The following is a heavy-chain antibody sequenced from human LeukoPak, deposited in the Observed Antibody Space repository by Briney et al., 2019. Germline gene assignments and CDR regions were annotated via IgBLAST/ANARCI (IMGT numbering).Heavy chain of an antibody. CDR3: ARGESITIFGVVIIPPRDYYFDY. J-gene: IGHJ4*02. D-gene: IGHD3-3*01. V-gene: IGHV3-30-3*01. Sequence: GGSLRLSCAASGFTFSSYAMHWVRQAPGKGLEWVAVISYDGSNKYYADSVKGRFTISRDNSKNTLYLQMNSLRVEDTAVYYCARGESITIFGVVIIPPRDYYFDYWGQGTLVTVSS. CDR2: ISYDGSNK. CDR1: GFTFSSYA.